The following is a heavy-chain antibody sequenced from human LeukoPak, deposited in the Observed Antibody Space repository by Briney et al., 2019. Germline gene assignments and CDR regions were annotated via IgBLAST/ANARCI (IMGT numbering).Heavy chain of an antibody. CDR2: IIPIFGTA. CDR1: GGTFSSYA. Sequence: SVKVSCKASGGTFSSYAISWVRQAPGQGLEWMGGIIPIFGTANYAQKFQGRVTITADKSTSTAYMELSSLRSEDTAVYYCARDNHLDSSGATPFDYWGQGTLVTVSS. CDR3: ARDNHLDSSGATPFDY. J-gene: IGHJ4*02. V-gene: IGHV1-69*06. D-gene: IGHD6-19*01.